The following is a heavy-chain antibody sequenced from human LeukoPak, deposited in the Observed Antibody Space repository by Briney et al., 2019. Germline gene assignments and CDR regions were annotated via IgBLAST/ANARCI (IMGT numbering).Heavy chain of an antibody. V-gene: IGHV1-2*02. D-gene: IGHD4-17*01. CDR3: ASPGVTTAYYFDY. CDR1: GYTFTGYY. J-gene: IGHJ4*02. Sequence: ASVKVSCKASGYTFTGYYMHWVRQAPGQGLEWMGWINPNSGGTNYAQKFQGRVTMARDTSISTAYMELSRLRSDDTAVYYCASPGVTTAYYFDYWGQGTLVTVSS. CDR2: INPNSGGT.